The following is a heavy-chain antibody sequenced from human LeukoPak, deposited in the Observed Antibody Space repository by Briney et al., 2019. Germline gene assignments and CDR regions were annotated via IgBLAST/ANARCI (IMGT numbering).Heavy chain of an antibody. Sequence: SETLSLTCTVSGGSISSYYWSWIRQPPGEGLEWIGYIYYSGSTNYNPSLKSRVTISVDTSKNQFSLKLSSVTAADTAVYYCARGDTAMASLYYYYGMDVWGQGTTVTVSS. CDR3: ARGDTAMASLYYYYGMDV. CDR1: GGSISSYY. J-gene: IGHJ6*02. CDR2: IYYSGST. D-gene: IGHD5-18*01. V-gene: IGHV4-59*01.